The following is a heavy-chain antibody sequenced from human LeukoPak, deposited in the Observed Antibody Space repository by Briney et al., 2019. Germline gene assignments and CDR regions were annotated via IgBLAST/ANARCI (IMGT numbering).Heavy chain of an antibody. V-gene: IGHV3-30-3*01. CDR1: GFTFSNYA. CDR2: ISDDGSRQ. CDR3: ARDFRYASGTRGFDY. D-gene: IGHD3-10*01. Sequence: PGGSLRLSCAATGFTFSNYAIHWGRQAPGKGLEWVAFISDDGSRQHYADSVKGRFTISRDNSKTSLYLQMSSLRAEDAAVYYCARDFRYASGTRGFDYWGQGTLVTVSS. J-gene: IGHJ4*02.